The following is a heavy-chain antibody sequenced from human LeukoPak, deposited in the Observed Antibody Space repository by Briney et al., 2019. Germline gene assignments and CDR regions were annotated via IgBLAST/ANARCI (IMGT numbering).Heavy chain of an antibody. V-gene: IGHV3-30*18. CDR3: AKAYYGSGSPLDWFDP. J-gene: IGHJ5*02. CDR2: ISYDGSKK. D-gene: IGHD3-10*01. CDR1: GFTFSSYG. Sequence: GGSLRLSCAASGFTFSSYGMHWVRQAPGKGLEWVAIISYDGSKKYYGDSVKGRFTISRDNSRNTLYLQMNSLRAEDTAVYYCAKAYYGSGSPLDWFDPWGQGTLVTVSS.